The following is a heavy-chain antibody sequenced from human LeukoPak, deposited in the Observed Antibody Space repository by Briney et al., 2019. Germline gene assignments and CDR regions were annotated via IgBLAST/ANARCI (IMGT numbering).Heavy chain of an antibody. J-gene: IGHJ4*02. CDR1: GYTFTAYY. CDR2: INPNSGGT. V-gene: IGHV1-2*02. D-gene: IGHD6-6*01. CDR3: AAIAARSNPFDY. Sequence: ASVKVSCKASGYTFTAYYMHWVRQAPGQGLEWMGWINPNSGGTNYAQKFQGRVTMTRDTSISTAYMELSRLRSDDTAVYYCAAIAARSNPFDYWGQGTLVTVSS.